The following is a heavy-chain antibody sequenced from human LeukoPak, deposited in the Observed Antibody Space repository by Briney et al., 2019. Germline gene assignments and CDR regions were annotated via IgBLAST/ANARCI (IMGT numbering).Heavy chain of an antibody. CDR1: GFTFSSYA. V-gene: IGHV3-23*01. CDR2: IIGSGSST. CDR3: AKRIRNSISLNWFDP. D-gene: IGHD2-2*01. J-gene: IGHJ5*02. Sequence: GGSLRLSCAASGFTFSSYAMTWVRQAPGKGLEWVSTIIGSGSSTNYADSVKGRFTISRDNSKNTLHLQMNSLRAEDTAVYYCAKRIRNSISLNWFDPWGQGTLVTVS.